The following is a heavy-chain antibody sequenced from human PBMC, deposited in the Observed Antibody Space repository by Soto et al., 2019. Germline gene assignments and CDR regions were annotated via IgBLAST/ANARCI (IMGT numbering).Heavy chain of an antibody. CDR3: ARAQEEHRGSYRFIDY. J-gene: IGHJ4*02. CDR1: GLTFSSYG. CDR2: IWYDGSHK. D-gene: IGHD3-16*02. V-gene: IGHV3-33*01. Sequence: QVQLVESGGGVVQPGRSLRLSCAASGLTFSSYGMHWVRQAPGKGLEWVALIWYDGSHKYYVDSVEGRFTISRDNSKKTLYLEMNSLRVEDTAVYYCARAQEEHRGSYRFIDYWGQGTLVTVSS.